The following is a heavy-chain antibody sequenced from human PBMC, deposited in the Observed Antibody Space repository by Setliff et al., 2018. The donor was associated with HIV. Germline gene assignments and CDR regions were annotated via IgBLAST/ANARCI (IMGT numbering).Heavy chain of an antibody. CDR2: ITDSGST. CDR1: GGSFSGYS. D-gene: IGHD3-9*01. V-gene: IGHV4-34*01. CDR3: ARGPPRWEGAISWYFDL. Sequence: SETLSLTCAVYGGSFSGYSWSWIRQPPGKGLEWIGEITDSGSTNYTPPLKSRVTISIDTSKNQFSLKLSSVTAADTAVYYCARGPPRWEGAISWYFDLWGRGTLVTVSS. J-gene: IGHJ2*01.